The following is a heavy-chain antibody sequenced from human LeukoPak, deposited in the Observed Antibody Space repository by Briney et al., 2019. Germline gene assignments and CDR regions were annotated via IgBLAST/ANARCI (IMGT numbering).Heavy chain of an antibody. CDR3: ARDLRARLYYYMDV. V-gene: IGHV3-21*01. Sequence: GGSLRLSCAASGFTFSSYSMNWVRQAPGKGLEWVSSISSSSSYIYYADSVKGRLTISRDNAKNSLYLQMNSLRAEDTAVYYCARDLRARLYYYMDVWGKGTTVTISS. CDR2: ISSSSSYI. J-gene: IGHJ6*03. CDR1: GFTFSSYS.